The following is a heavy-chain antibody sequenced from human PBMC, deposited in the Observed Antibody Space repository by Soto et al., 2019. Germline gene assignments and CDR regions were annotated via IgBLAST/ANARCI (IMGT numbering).Heavy chain of an antibody. Sequence: PXXSLKISCKGSGYSFTSYWICWVRQMPGKGLEWMGIIYPGDSDTRYSPSFQGQVTISADKSISTAYLQWSSLKASDTAMYYCARPIYDFWSGYYGMDVWGQGTTVTVSS. J-gene: IGHJ6*02. V-gene: IGHV5-51*01. CDR2: IYPGDSDT. CDR3: ARPIYDFWSGYYGMDV. D-gene: IGHD3-3*01. CDR1: GYSFTSYW.